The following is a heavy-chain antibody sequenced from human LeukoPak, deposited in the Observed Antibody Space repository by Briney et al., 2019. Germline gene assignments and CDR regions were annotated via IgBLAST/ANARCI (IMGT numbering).Heavy chain of an antibody. CDR1: GGSISSYY. Sequence: SETLSLTCTVSGGSISSYYWSWFRQPPGKGLEWIGEINHSGGTNYNASLKSRVAISVDTSKNQFSLKVASVTAADTAVYYCARLLPIKGGDVWGQGTTVTVSS. D-gene: IGHD2-15*01. CDR3: ARLLPIKGGDV. V-gene: IGHV4-34*01. CDR2: INHSGGT. J-gene: IGHJ6*02.